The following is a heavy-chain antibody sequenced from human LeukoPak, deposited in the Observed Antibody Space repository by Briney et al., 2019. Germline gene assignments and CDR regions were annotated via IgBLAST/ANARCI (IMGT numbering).Heavy chain of an antibody. CDR1: GGSVGSGGYY. CDR3: ARTQSQSGSYRYYFAY. Sequence: PSETLSLTCTVSGGSVGSGGYYWSWIRQPPGGGLGWIGVIYYIRNTNYNPSLKSRVTMSLDPSKNQFSLKLNSVTAADTAVYYCARTQSQSGSYRYYFAYWGQGTLVTVSS. J-gene: IGHJ4*02. V-gene: IGHV4-61*08. D-gene: IGHD1-26*01. CDR2: IYYIRNT.